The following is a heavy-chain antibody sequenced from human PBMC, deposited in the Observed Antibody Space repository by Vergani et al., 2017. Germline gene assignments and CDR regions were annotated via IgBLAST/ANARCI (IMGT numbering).Heavy chain of an antibody. V-gene: IGHV3-74*01. CDR3: ARVCSVSSGYYGGWYFDL. D-gene: IGHD3-22*01. CDR2: INSDGSST. CDR1: GFTFSSYW. Sequence: EVQLVESGGGLVQPGGSLRLSCAASGFTFSSYWMHWVRQAPGEGLVWVARINSDGSSTSYADSVKGRFTISRANAKNTLYLEMNSLRAEDTAVYYCARVCSVSSGYYGGWYFDLWGRATLVTVSP. J-gene: IGHJ2*01.